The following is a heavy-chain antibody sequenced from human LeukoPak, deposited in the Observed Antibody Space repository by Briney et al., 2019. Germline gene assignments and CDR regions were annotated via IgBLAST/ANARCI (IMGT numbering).Heavy chain of an antibody. J-gene: IGHJ3*02. CDR2: ISAGGDST. Sequence: PGGSLRLSCAASGFTFRYYAMGWVRQAPGKGLEWVSTISAGGDSTYYADSVKGRFTISRDNSKNTLYLQMNSLRAEDTAVYYCAKEEDYAPLFDIWGQGTMVTVSS. CDR3: AKEEDYAPLFDI. CDR1: GFTFRYYA. V-gene: IGHV3-23*01. D-gene: IGHD3-16*01.